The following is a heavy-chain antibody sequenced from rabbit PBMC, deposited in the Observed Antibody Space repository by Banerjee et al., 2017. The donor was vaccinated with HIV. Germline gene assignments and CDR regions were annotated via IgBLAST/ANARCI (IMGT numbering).Heavy chain of an antibody. D-gene: IGHD4-2*01. CDR2: FGPLFANT. J-gene: IGHJ6*01. CDR3: ARDAADGGDGYAGHDYGYYYGMDL. V-gene: IGHV1S7*01. CDR1: GFDFSSYY. Sequence: QLKESGGGLVQPGGSLKLSCKASGFDFSSYYMSWVRQAPGKGLEWIGYFGPLFANTYYATWVNGRFTISSHNAQNTLYLQLNSLTAADTATYFCARDAADGGDGYAGHDYGYYYGMDLWGQGTLVTVS.